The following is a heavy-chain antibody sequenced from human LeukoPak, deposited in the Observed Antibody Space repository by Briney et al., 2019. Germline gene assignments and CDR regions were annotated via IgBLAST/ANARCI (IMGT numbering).Heavy chain of an antibody. V-gene: IGHV1-46*01. D-gene: IGHD3-22*01. Sequence: ASVKVSCKASGYTFTLYYMHWVRQAPGQGLEWMGIINPSGGSTSYAQKFQGRVTMTRDTSTSTVYMELSSLRSEDTAVYYCARNPRHYYDSSGPDAFDIWGQGTMVTVSS. J-gene: IGHJ3*02. CDR1: GYTFTLYY. CDR2: INPSGGST. CDR3: ARNPRHYYDSSGPDAFDI.